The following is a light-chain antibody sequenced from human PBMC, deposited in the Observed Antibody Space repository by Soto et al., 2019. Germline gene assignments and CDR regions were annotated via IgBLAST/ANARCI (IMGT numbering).Light chain of an antibody. J-gene: IGKJ1*01. Sequence: ETVLTQSPGTLSLSPGERATLSCRASQTIRSNYLAWYRQTPGQAPRLLIYGASNRATGIADRFSGSGSGTDFTLNISRLEHEDFALYYCQQYGSSPWTFGQGTKVEIK. V-gene: IGKV3-20*01. CDR3: QQYGSSPWT. CDR2: GAS. CDR1: QTIRSNY.